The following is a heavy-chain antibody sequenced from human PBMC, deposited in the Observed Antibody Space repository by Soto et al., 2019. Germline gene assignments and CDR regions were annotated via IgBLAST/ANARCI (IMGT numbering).Heavy chain of an antibody. CDR3: VIVVSPHLCGGDCSMSVDY. CDR2: INHSGST. D-gene: IGHD2-21*01. CDR1: GGSFSGYY. Sequence: SETLSLTCAVYGGSFSGYYWSWIRQPPGKGLEWIGEINHSGSTNYNPSLMSQVTISVDTSNNQFSLKLSSVTAADTAVYYCVIVVSPHLCGGDCSMSVDYWGQGTLVTVSS. V-gene: IGHV4-34*01. J-gene: IGHJ4*02.